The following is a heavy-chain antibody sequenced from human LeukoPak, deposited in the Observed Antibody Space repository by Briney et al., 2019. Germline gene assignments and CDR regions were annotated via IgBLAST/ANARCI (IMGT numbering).Heavy chain of an antibody. CDR2: IYSDSST. CDR1: GFSVSGNY. J-gene: IGHJ6*03. D-gene: IGHD3-10*01. Sequence: GGPLRPSCAASGFSVSGNYLTWLRQAPGKGLECVSVIYSDSSTYYADSVKGRFTFSRDNSKNTLYLQLNSLRAEDTAVYYCAKGGMSTIVRGVIGYMDVWGKGTTVTISS. CDR3: AKGGMSTIVRGVIGYMDV. V-gene: IGHV3-66*01.